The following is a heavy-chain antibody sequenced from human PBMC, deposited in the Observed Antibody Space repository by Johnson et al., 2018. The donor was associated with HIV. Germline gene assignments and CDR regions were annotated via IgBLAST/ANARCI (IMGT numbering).Heavy chain of an antibody. CDR3: ARATVESAFDI. V-gene: IGHV3-30*03. D-gene: IGHD4-23*01. CDR1: GLTFSNYG. J-gene: IGHJ3*02. Sequence: QVQLVESGGGLVQPGGSLRLSCAASGLTFSNYGMHWVRQAPGKGLEWVAVISYDGSNKYYADSVKGRFTISRDNSKNTLYLQMNSLRAEDTAVYYCARATVESAFDIWGQGTMVTVSS. CDR2: ISYDGSNK.